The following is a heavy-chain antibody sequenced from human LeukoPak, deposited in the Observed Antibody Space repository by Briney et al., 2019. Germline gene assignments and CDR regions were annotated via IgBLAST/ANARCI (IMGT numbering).Heavy chain of an antibody. CDR3: ARDTSRSSWYSLWMGDP. V-gene: IGHV1-2*02. D-gene: IGHD6-13*01. J-gene: IGHJ5*02. Sequence: ASVKVSCRASGYTFTGYYMHWVRQAPGQGLEWMGWINPNSGGTNYAQKFQGRVTMTRDTSISTAYMELSRLRSDDTAVYYCARDTSRSSWYSLWMGDPWGQGTLVTVSS. CDR2: INPNSGGT. CDR1: GYTFTGYY.